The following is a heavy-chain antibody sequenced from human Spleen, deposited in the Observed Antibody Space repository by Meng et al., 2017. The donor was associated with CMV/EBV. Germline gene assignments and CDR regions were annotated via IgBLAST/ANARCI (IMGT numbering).Heavy chain of an antibody. Sequence: ASVKVSCKASGYTFTTYGICWVRQAPGQGLEWVGWISAYNGNTNYAQRLQGRLTMTTDTSTSTAYMELRSLRSDDAAVYYCARDASLTVLMPAWGSDYWGQGTLVTVSS. D-gene: IGHD2-8*01. J-gene: IGHJ4*02. CDR2: ISAYNGNT. CDR3: ARDASLTVLMPAWGSDY. CDR1: GYTFTTYG. V-gene: IGHV1-18*01.